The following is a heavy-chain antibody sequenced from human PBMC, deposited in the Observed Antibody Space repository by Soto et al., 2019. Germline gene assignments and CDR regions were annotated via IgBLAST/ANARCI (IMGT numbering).Heavy chain of an antibody. D-gene: IGHD5-18*01. Sequence: GECLKSSGKGSGYSFTTYWIGWVRQMPGKGLEWMGIIYPADSDTTYSPSLQGKVTISADKSISTAYLQWSSLKASDTAMYYCTRGLGTALVGDYWGQGSLVTVSS. CDR1: GYSFTTYW. CDR3: TRGLGTALVGDY. J-gene: IGHJ4*02. V-gene: IGHV5-51*01. CDR2: IYPADSDT.